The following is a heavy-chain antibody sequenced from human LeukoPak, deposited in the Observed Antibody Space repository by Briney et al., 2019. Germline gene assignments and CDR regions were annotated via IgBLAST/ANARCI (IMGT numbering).Heavy chain of an antibody. J-gene: IGHJ4*02. CDR2: ISWNSGSI. Sequence: PGRSLRLSCAASGFTFDDYAMHWVWQAPGKGLEWVSGISWNSGSIGYADSVKGRFTISRDNAKNSLYLQMNSLRAEDTALYYCALAVAGARFDYWGQGTLVTVSS. V-gene: IGHV3-9*01. D-gene: IGHD6-19*01. CDR3: ALAVAGARFDY. CDR1: GFTFDDYA.